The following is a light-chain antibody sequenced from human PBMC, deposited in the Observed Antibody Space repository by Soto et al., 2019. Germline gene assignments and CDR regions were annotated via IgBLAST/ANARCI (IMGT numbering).Light chain of an antibody. J-gene: IGKJ1*01. CDR2: GAS. CDR1: QSVGSN. V-gene: IGKV3-15*01. CDR3: QQYTTRRT. Sequence: EIVMTQSPATLSVSPGERATLSCRARQSVGSNLAWYQQKPGQAPRLLIYGASTRAAGIPARFSGSGSGTALTLIISSLQSEDSAVYSCQQYTTRRTFGPGPRVAIK.